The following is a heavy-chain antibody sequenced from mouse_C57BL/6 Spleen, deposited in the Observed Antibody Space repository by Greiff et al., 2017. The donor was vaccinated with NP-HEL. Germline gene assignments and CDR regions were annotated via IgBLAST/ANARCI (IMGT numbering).Heavy chain of an antibody. CDR1: GYTFTSYW. CDR3: TRDYGSSWYFDV. D-gene: IGHD1-1*01. J-gene: IGHJ1*03. Sequence: EVQLVESGTVLARPGASVKMSCKTSGYTFTSYWMHWVKQRPGQGLEWIGAIYPGNSDTSYNQKFKGKAKLTAVTSDSTAYMELSSLTNEDSAVYYCTRDYGSSWYFDVWGTGTTVTVSS. V-gene: IGHV1-5*01. CDR2: IYPGNSDT.